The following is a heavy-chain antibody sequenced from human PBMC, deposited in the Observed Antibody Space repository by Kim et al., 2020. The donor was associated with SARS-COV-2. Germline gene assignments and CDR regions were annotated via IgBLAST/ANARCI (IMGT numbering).Heavy chain of an antibody. CDR3: AKHCPEDRRLEWLLSGVDYFDY. CDR2: ISGSGGST. Sequence: GGSLRLSCAASGFTFSSYAMSWVRQAPGKGLEWVSAISGSGGSTYYADSVKGRFTISRDNSKNTLYLQMNSLRAEDTAVYYCAKHCPEDRRLEWLLSGVDYFDYWGQGTLVTVSS. CDR1: GFTFSSYA. D-gene: IGHD3-3*01. V-gene: IGHV3-23*01. J-gene: IGHJ4*02.